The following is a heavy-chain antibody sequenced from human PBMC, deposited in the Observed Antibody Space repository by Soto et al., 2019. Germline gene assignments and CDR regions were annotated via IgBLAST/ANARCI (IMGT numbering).Heavy chain of an antibody. V-gene: IGHV3-11*01. CDR2: VSNTGRII. D-gene: IGHD6-13*01. CDR3: ARLYSKYWPLDP. Sequence: QVQLVESGGGLVKPGGSLRLSCAASGFSFSDYYMSWMRQAPGKGPEWVSYVSNTGRIIYDADSVKGRFTISRDNAKSSLYLQMNSLRVEDTAVYYCARLYSKYWPLDPWGQGTLVTVSS. CDR1: GFSFSDYY. J-gene: IGHJ5*02.